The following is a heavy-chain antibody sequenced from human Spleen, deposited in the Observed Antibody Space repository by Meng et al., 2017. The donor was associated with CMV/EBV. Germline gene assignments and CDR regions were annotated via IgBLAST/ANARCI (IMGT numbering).Heavy chain of an antibody. D-gene: IGHD4/OR15-4a*01. CDR3: AKDKVDYYARNDAFDV. CDR1: GFTFSAYG. CDR2: VRYDGTAK. J-gene: IGHJ3*01. V-gene: IGHV3-30*02. Sequence: GESLKISCAASGFTFSAYGMHWVRQAPGKGLEWVAFVRYDGTAKYYADSVKGRFTISRDNSENTLFLQMDSLRVEDTAVYYCAKDKVDYYARNDAFDVWGQGTMVTVSS.